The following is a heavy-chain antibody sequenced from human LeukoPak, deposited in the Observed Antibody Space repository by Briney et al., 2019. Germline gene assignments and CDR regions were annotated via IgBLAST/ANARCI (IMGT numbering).Heavy chain of an antibody. CDR3: ARVGITMVRGVIHYYGMDV. Sequence: SETLSLTCTVSGGSISSYYWTWIRQTPGKGLEWIGYIYNSGNTNYNPSLKSRVTISVDTSKNQFSLKLSSVTAADTAVYYCARVGITMVRGVIHYYGMDVWGQGTTVTVSS. V-gene: IGHV4-59*12. J-gene: IGHJ6*02. D-gene: IGHD3-10*01. CDR1: GGSISSYY. CDR2: IYNSGNT.